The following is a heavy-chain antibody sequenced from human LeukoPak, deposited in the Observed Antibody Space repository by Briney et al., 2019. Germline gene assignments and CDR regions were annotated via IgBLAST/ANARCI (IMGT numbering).Heavy chain of an antibody. V-gene: IGHV3-21*01. CDR1: GFTFSSYS. Sequence: PGGSLRLSCAASGFTFSSYSMNWVRQAPGKGLEWVSSISSSSSYIYYTDSVKGRFTISRDNAKNSLYLQMNSLRAEDTAVYYCARYTAMALDYWGQGTLVTVSS. CDR2: ISSSSSYI. CDR3: ARYTAMALDY. D-gene: IGHD5-18*01. J-gene: IGHJ4*02.